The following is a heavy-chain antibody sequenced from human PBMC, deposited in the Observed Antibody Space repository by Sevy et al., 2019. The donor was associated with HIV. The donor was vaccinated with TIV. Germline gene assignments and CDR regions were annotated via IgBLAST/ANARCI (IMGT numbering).Heavy chain of an antibody. J-gene: IGHJ4*02. D-gene: IGHD6-13*01. Sequence: GGSLRLSCAASGFTFSSYAMHWVRQAPGKGLEWVAVISYDGSNKYYADSVKGRFTISRDNPKNTLYLQMNSLRAEDTAVYYCARVSGSSWDYWGQGTLVTVSS. CDR3: ARVSGSSWDY. V-gene: IGHV3-30-3*01. CDR2: ISYDGSNK. CDR1: GFTFSSYA.